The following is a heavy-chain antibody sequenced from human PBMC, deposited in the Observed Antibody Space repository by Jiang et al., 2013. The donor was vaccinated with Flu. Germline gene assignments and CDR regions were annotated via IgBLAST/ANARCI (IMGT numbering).Heavy chain of an antibody. Sequence: QLVESGAEVKKPGASVKVSCKASQYTFTNYEINWVRQATGQGLEWMGWMNPNSGNTGYAQRFKGRVSMTRDTSINTAYMELRGLTSDDTAIYYCARSGNPYGDYDHWGQGTLVTVSS. CDR2: MNPNSGNT. CDR1: QYTFTNYE. J-gene: IGHJ5*02. V-gene: IGHV1-8*01. CDR3: ARSGNPYGDYDH. D-gene: IGHD4-17*01.